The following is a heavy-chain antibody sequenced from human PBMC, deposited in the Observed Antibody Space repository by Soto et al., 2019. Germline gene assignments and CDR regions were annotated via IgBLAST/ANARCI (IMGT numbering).Heavy chain of an antibody. CDR1: GFTFSSYA. D-gene: IGHD2-15*01. CDR2: ISGSGGST. CDR3: ARGPIGYCSGGSCYSFLFDP. Sequence: PGGSLRLSCAASGFTFSSYAMSWVRQAPGKGLEWVSAISGSGGSTYYADSVKGRFTISRDNAKNSLYLQMNSLRAEDPAVYYCARGPIGYCSGGSCYSFLFDPWGQGTLVTVSS. J-gene: IGHJ5*02. V-gene: IGHV3-23*01.